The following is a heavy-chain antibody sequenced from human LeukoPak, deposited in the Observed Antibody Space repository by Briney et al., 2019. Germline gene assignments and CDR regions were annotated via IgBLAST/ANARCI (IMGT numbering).Heavy chain of an antibody. CDR2: ISYDGSNK. D-gene: IGHD4-17*01. Sequence: PGRSLRLSCAASRFTFSSYAMHWVRQAPGKGLEWVAVISYDGSNKYYADSVKGRFTISRDNSKNTLYLQMNSLRAEDTAVYYCARDFEGRTVTIPVYWGQGTLVTVSS. CDR1: RFTFSSYA. V-gene: IGHV3-30-3*01. J-gene: IGHJ4*02. CDR3: ARDFEGRTVTIPVY.